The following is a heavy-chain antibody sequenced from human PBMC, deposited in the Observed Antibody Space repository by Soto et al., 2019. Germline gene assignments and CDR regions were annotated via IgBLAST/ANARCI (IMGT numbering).Heavy chain of an antibody. Sequence: QVQLQESGPGLVKPSQTLSLTCTVSGGSISSGGYYWSWIRQHPGKGLEWIGYIYYSGNTYYNPSLKSRVTISVDTSKNQFSLKLSSVTAADTAVYYCARDLSVKLPDIRYYYYGMDVWGQGTTVTVSS. CDR2: IYYSGNT. J-gene: IGHJ6*02. D-gene: IGHD2-15*01. CDR1: GGSISSGGYY. V-gene: IGHV4-31*03. CDR3: ARDLSVKLPDIRYYYYGMDV.